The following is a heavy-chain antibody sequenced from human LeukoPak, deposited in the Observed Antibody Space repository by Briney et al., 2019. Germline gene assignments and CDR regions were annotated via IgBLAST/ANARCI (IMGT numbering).Heavy chain of an antibody. V-gene: IGHV3-30*02. J-gene: IGHJ5*02. Sequence: GGSLRLSCIASGFTFSIYGMHWVRQAPGKGLEWVAFIRYDGSNKYYADSVKGRFTISRDNSKNTLYLQMNSLRAEDTAVYYCAKYRSASCLTPWFDPWGQGTLVTVSS. CDR3: AKYRSASCLTPWFDP. CDR2: IRYDGSNK. CDR1: GFTFSIYG. D-gene: IGHD2-2*01.